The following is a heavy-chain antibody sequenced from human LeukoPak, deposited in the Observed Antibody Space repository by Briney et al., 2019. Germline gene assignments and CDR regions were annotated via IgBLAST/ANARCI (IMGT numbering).Heavy chain of an antibody. Sequence: GGSLRLSCAASGFSFISYGMHWVRQAPGKGLEWVAFIRYDGSNKYYVDSVKGRFTISRDNSKNTLYVQMNSLRAEDTAVYYCAKDRGWFGGSLANFDYWGQGTLVTVSS. CDR2: IRYDGSNK. D-gene: IGHD3-10*01. J-gene: IGHJ4*02. CDR1: GFSFISYG. CDR3: AKDRGWFGGSLANFDY. V-gene: IGHV3-30*02.